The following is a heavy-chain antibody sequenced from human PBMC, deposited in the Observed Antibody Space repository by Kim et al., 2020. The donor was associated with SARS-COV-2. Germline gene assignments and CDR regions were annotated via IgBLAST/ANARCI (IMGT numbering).Heavy chain of an antibody. CDR3: AVVAAGVRHPDY. CDR1: GGSISSYY. D-gene: IGHD1-26*01. V-gene: IGHV4-59*08. CDR2: IYYSGST. J-gene: IGHJ4*02. Sequence: SETLSLTCTVSGGSISSYYWSWIRQPPGKGLEWIGYIYYSGSTNYNPSLKSRVTISVDTSKNQFSLKLSSVTAADTAVYYCAVVAAGVRHPDYWGQGTLVTVSS.